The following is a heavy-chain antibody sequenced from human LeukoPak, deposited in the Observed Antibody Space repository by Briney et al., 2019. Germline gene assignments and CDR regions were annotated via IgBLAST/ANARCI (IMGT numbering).Heavy chain of an antibody. CDR1: GYTFTGYY. CDR3: ARDAVAAIYYYYYYMDV. Sequence: ASVKVSCKASGYTFTGYYINWVRQAPGQGLEWMGWINPDSGGTNYAQKFQGRVTMTRDTSISTAYMELSRLRSDDTAVYYCARDAVAAIYYYYYYMDVWGKGTTVTVSS. CDR2: INPDSGGT. J-gene: IGHJ6*03. V-gene: IGHV1-2*02. D-gene: IGHD6-19*01.